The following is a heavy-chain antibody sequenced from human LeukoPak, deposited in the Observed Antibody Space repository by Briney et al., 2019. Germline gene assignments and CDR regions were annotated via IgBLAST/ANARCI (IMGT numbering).Heavy chain of an antibody. J-gene: IGHJ6*02. CDR3: AKAWFGEVTYMDV. CDR1: GFTFSSYA. V-gene: IGHV3-23*01. D-gene: IGHD3-10*01. Sequence: GGSLRLSCAASGFTFSSYAMRWVRQGPGEGLEWVLEISGNSVSTHYPDSVKGRFTISRANSTNTLYLLMNSLRAEGTAVYYCAKAWFGEVTYMDVWGQGTTVTVSS. CDR2: ISGNSVST.